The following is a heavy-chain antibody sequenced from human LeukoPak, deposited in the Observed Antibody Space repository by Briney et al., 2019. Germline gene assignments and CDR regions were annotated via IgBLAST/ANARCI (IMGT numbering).Heavy chain of an antibody. CDR3: ARGATTGYYPY. D-gene: IGHD3-9*01. V-gene: IGHV3-30*04. CDR1: GFTFSSYA. CDR2: ISYDGSNK. J-gene: IGHJ4*02. Sequence: PPRSLRLSCAASGFTFSSYAMRWVRQAPGKGLGWVAVISYDGSNKYYADSVKGRFTISRENSKNTLYLQMNSLTAEDTAVYYCARGATTGYYPYWGQGTLVTVSS.